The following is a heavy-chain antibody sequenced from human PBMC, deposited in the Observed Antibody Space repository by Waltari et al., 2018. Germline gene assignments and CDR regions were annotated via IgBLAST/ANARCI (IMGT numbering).Heavy chain of an antibody. Sequence: EVQLVESGGDLVQPGGSLRLSCAAAGFTFRRSWMTWVRQAPGKGREWVGNIQQNGSEKWYADSVRVRFTISRDNAMNSLYLQMNSLRVEDTAVYYCARDLVATPPWGQGTLVTVSS. D-gene: IGHD2-21*02. CDR2: IQQNGSEK. J-gene: IGHJ5*02. V-gene: IGHV3-7*01. CDR3: ARDLVATPP. CDR1: GFTFRRSW.